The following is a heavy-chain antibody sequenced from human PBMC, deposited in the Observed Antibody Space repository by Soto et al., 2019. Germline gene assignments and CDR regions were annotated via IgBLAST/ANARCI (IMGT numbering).Heavy chain of an antibody. CDR2: ISAYNGNT. D-gene: IGHD2-21*01. J-gene: IGHJ6*02. CDR1: GYTFTSYG. CDR3: ARVFRGGYFDYYYYYGMDV. V-gene: IGHV1-18*01. Sequence: QVQLVQSGAEVKKPGASVKVSCKASGYTFTSYGISWVRQAPGQGLEWMGWISAYNGNTNYAQKHQGRVTMTTDTXXSXAXTELRCLGSEDTAVYYCARVFRGGYFDYYYYYGMDVLGQGTTVTVSS.